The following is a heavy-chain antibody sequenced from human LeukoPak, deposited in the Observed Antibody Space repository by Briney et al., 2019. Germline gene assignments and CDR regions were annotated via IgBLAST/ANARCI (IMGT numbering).Heavy chain of an antibody. V-gene: IGHV3-74*01. CDR3: ARLRYGSYPDY. J-gene: IGHJ4*02. D-gene: IGHD3-10*01. Sequence: GGSLRLSCAASGFTFSSYWMHWVRQAPGKGLVWVSRINSDGSSTSYADSVKGRFTISRDNSKNTLYLQMNSLRAEDTAVYYCARLRYGSYPDYWGQGTLVTVSS. CDR1: GFTFSSYW. CDR2: INSDGSST.